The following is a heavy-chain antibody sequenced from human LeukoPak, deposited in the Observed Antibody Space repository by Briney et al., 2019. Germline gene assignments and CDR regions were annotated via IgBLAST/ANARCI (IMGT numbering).Heavy chain of an antibody. CDR1: GYTFTSYG. Sequence: ASVKVSCKASGYTFTSYGINWVRQAPGQGLEWMGWISAYNGHTNYAQILQGRVTMTTDTSTSTAYMELRNLRSDDTAVYHCATGGRWELPRPYAFEIWGQGTMVTVSS. CDR3: ATGGRWELPRPYAFEI. D-gene: IGHD1-26*01. CDR2: ISAYNGHT. J-gene: IGHJ3*02. V-gene: IGHV1-18*01.